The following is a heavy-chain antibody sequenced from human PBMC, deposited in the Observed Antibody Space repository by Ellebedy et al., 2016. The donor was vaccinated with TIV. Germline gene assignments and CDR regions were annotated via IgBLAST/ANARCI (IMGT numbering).Heavy chain of an antibody. V-gene: IGHV1-2*02. Sequence: ASVKVSCXTSRYSFTDYFIHWVRQAPGQGLEWLGWINPNSGGSNYAQKFQGRVTMTRDTSTSTAYLELDRLTSDDTAVYFCARDRPIARVIPAEFDYWGQGTLVTVSS. D-gene: IGHD2-21*01. CDR3: ARDRPIARVIPAEFDY. J-gene: IGHJ4*02. CDR1: RYSFTDYF. CDR2: INPNSGGS.